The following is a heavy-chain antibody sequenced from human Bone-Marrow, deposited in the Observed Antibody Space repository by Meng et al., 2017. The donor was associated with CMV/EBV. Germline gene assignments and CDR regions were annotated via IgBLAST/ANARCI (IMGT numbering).Heavy chain of an antibody. CDR3: ARRGGVSSSVDY. Sequence: CAVYGGSFSGYYWSWIRQHPGKGLEWIGEINHSGSTNYNPSLKSRVTISVDTSKNQFSLKLSSVTAADTAVYYCARRGGVSSSVDYWGQGTLVTVSS. D-gene: IGHD6-6*01. CDR1: GGSFSGYY. V-gene: IGHV4-34*01. CDR2: INHSGST. J-gene: IGHJ4*02.